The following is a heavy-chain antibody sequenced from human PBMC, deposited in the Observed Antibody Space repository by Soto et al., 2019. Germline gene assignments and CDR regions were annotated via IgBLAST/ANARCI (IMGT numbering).Heavy chain of an antibody. V-gene: IGHV4-34*01. Sequence: QVQLQQWGAGLLKPSETLSLTCAVYGGSFGDYIWTWIRQPPGKGLEWIGEINQSGSTYYNPSLKSRVTILIDTSKNQLSLKLSSVTAADAAVYYCARWQIRPEKTLTWGQGTLVTVSS. CDR2: INQSGST. J-gene: IGHJ5*02. CDR1: GGSFGDYI. D-gene: IGHD5-12*01. CDR3: ARWQIRPEKTLT.